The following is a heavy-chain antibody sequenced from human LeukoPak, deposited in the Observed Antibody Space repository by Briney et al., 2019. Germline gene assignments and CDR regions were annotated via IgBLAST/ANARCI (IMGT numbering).Heavy chain of an antibody. CDR2: IYHSGST. V-gene: IGHV4-38-2*02. Sequence: PSETLSLTCAVSGYSISIGYYWGWIRQPPGKGLEWIGSIYHSGSTYYNPSLKSRVTISVDTSKNQFSLKLSSVTAADTAVYYCAREPRITMVRGGWAFDIWGQGTMVTVSS. CDR1: GYSISIGYY. CDR3: AREPRITMVRGGWAFDI. J-gene: IGHJ3*02. D-gene: IGHD3-10*01.